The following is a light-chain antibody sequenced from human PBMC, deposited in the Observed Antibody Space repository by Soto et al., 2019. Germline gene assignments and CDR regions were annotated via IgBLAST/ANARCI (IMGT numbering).Light chain of an antibody. Sequence: DIQMTQSPAXLSASVGDRVTITCRASQSISSWLAWYQQKPGKVPKLLIDDASSLESGVPSRFSGSGSGTEFTLTISSLQPDDFATYYCQQYNTYPWTFGQGTKVEIK. V-gene: IGKV1-5*01. CDR3: QQYNTYPWT. CDR1: QSISSW. CDR2: DAS. J-gene: IGKJ1*01.